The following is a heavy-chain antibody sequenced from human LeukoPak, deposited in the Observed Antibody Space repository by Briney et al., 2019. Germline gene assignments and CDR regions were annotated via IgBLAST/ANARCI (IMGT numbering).Heavy chain of an antibody. CDR2: IYTSGST. V-gene: IGHV4-4*07. CDR3: ARGKKSSGWDDSFDI. J-gene: IGHJ3*02. D-gene: IGHD6-19*01. CDR1: GGSISSYY. Sequence: PSETLSLTCTVSGGSISSYYWSWIRQPAGKGLEWIGPIYTSGSTNYNPSLKSRGTMSVDTSKNQFSLKLSSVTAADTAVYYCARGKKSSGWDDSFDIWGQGTMVTVSS.